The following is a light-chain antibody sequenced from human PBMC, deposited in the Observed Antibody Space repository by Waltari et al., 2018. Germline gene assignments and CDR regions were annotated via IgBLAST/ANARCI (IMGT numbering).Light chain of an antibody. V-gene: IGKV1D-16*01. CDR1: QSISSW. CDR2: KAS. Sequence: DIQMTQSPSSLSASVGDTVNITCRASQSISSWLDWYQQKPGKAPKLLIYKASSLQSGVPSRFSGSGSGTEFTLTISSLQPEDFATYYCLQYSSSPLTFGGGTKVEIK. CDR3: LQYSSSPLT. J-gene: IGKJ4*01.